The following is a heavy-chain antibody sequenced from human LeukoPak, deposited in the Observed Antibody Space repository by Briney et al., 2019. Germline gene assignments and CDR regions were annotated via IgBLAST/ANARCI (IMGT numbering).Heavy chain of an antibody. CDR3: AREGDYYYDSSGRID. CDR2: IYTSGST. J-gene: IGHJ4*02. CDR1: GGSLSSGSYY. V-gene: IGHV4-61*02. D-gene: IGHD3-22*01. Sequence: TLSLTCTVSGGSLSSGSYYWGWRRQPAGRGREWIGRIYTSGSTNDNPSRKRRVTISVNTTKNQFSLKLSSVTAADTAVYYCAREGDYYYDSSGRIDWGQGTLVTVSS.